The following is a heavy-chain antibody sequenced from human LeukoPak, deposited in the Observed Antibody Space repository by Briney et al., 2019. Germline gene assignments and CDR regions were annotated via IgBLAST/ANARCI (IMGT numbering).Heavy chain of an antibody. Sequence: GGSLRLSCAASGFSFSRYGMNWVRQAPGKGLEWVSYISSGSTIYYADSVKGRFTISRDNAKNSLYLQMNSLRAEDTAVYYCARGVGATRAGYYYYMDVWGKGTTVTISS. CDR2: ISSGSTI. V-gene: IGHV3-48*03. D-gene: IGHD1-26*01. CDR1: GFSFSRYG. J-gene: IGHJ6*03. CDR3: ARGVGATRAGYYYYMDV.